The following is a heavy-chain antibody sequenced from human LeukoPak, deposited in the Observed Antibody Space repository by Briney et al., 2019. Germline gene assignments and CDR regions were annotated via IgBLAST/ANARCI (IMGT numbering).Heavy chain of an antibody. J-gene: IGHJ5*01. CDR2: IWYDGTNK. D-gene: IGHD1-26*01. CDR1: GFTFCDYG. V-gene: IGHV3-33*06. Sequence: PGGSLRLSCAASGFTFCDYGIHWVRQAPGKGLEWVAVIWYDGTNKYYGDSVKGRFTISRDNSKNTLYLQMNSLRAEDTAVYYCAEDRGSYSTTADSWGQGTLVTVSS. CDR3: AEDRGSYSTTADS.